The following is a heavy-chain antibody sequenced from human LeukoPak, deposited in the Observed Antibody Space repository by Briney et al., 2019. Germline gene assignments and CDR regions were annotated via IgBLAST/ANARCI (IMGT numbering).Heavy chain of an antibody. V-gene: IGHV3-23*01. D-gene: IGHD3-10*01. CDR2: IGGSGGSI. CDR1: GFTFSSYA. CDR3: AKDRKFFGSGSSNWFDP. Sequence: QTGGSLRLSCAASGFTFSSYAMSWVRQAPGKGLEWVSTIGGSGGSIYYADSVKGRLTISRDNSKNTLYVQMNSLRAEDTAVYYCAKDRKFFGSGSSNWFDPWGQGTLVTVSS. J-gene: IGHJ5*02.